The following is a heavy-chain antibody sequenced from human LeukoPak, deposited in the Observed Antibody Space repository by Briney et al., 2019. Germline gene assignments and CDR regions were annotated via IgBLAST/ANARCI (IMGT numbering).Heavy chain of an antibody. CDR2: FYSGGHTYHRDGTT. J-gene: IGHJ4*02. Sequence: GGSLTLSCAASGLTVSANSMSWVRQGPGKGPEWVSVFYSGGHTYHRDGTTYYADSVKGRLTISEDKSANPMSLQMNSLRVDDTAVYYCAHSYDCDSSGYHRPPAFWGRGTLVTVSS. CDR3: AHSYDCDSSGYHRPPAF. V-gene: IGHV3-53*05. CDR1: GLTVSANS. D-gene: IGHD3-22*01.